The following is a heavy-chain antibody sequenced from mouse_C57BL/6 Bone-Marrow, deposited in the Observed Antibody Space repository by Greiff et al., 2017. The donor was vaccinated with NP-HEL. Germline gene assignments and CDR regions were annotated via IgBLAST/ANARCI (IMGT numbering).Heavy chain of an antibody. CDR2: IDPENGDT. CDR3: TIGPRLRFAY. Sequence: VQLQQSGAELVRPGASVKLSCTASGFNIKDDYMHWVKQRPEQGLEWIGWIDPENGDTEYASKFQGKATITADTSSNTAYLQLSSLTSEDTAVYYCTIGPRLRFAYWGQGTLVTVSA. V-gene: IGHV14-4*01. J-gene: IGHJ3*01. CDR1: GFNIKDDY.